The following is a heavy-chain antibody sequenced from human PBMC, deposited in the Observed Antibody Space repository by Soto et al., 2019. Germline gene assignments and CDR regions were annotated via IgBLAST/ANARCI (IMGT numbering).Heavy chain of an antibody. V-gene: IGHV3-23*01. CDR3: AKFGMATTKRSPPYYIDY. Sequence: PGGSLRLSCAASGFTFSSYAMSWVRQAPGKGLEWVSSISGSGGGTYYADSVKGRFTFSRDNSKNTLYLQMNSLRAGDTAVYYCAKFGMATTKRSPPYYIDYWGQGALVTVSS. J-gene: IGHJ4*02. CDR1: GFTFSSYA. CDR2: ISGSGGGT. D-gene: IGHD1-1*01.